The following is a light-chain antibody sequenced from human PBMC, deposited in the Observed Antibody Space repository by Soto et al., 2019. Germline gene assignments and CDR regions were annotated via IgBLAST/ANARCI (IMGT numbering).Light chain of an antibody. V-gene: IGKV1-17*03. CDR2: AAS. Sequence: IQMTQSPSAMSASVGDRVTITCRASQGISNYSGWFQQKPGKVPKRLIYAASSLQSGVASRFSGSGSGTEFPLTISSLQPDDFATYYCLQHNSYPITFGQGTRLEIK. CDR3: LQHNSYPIT. CDR1: QGISNY. J-gene: IGKJ5*01.